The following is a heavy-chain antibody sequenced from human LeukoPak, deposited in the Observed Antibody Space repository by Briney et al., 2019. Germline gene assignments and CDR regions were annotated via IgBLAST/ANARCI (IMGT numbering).Heavy chain of an antibody. D-gene: IGHD1-26*01. J-gene: IGHJ4*02. Sequence: SETLSLTCTVSGGSISSSSYYWDWIRQPPGKGLEWIGSIYYSGSTYYNPSLKSRVTISVDTSKNQFSLKLSSVTAADTAVYYWARRMSGSPFDYWGQGTLVTVSS. CDR2: IYYSGST. CDR1: GGSISSSSYY. CDR3: ARRMSGSPFDY. V-gene: IGHV4-39*01.